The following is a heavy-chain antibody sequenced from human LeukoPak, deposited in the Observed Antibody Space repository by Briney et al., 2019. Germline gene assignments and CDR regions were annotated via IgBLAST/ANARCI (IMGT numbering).Heavy chain of an antibody. V-gene: IGHV3-23*01. CDR1: GLTFSSYA. D-gene: IGHD1-26*01. CDR3: AKDPYLGGVGATSFDY. CDR2: ISGSGGST. Sequence: GGSLRLSCAASGLTFSSYAMSWVRQAPGKGLEWVSAISGSGGSTYYADSVKGRFTISRDNSKNTLYLQMNSLRAEDTAVYYCAKDPYLGGVGATSFDYWGQGTLVTVSS. J-gene: IGHJ4*02.